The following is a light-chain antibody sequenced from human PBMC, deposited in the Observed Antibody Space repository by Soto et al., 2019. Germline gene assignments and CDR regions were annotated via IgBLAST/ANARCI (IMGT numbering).Light chain of an antibody. CDR3: QSYDSSLSGWV. CDR2: GNS. Sequence: QSVLTQPPSVSGAPGQRVTISCTGSSSNIGAGYDVHWYQQLPGTAPKLLIYGNSNRPSVVPDRFSGSKSGTSASLAITGLQAEEEADYYCQSYDSSLSGWVFGGGTQLTVL. CDR1: SSNIGAGYD. V-gene: IGLV1-40*01. J-gene: IGLJ7*01.